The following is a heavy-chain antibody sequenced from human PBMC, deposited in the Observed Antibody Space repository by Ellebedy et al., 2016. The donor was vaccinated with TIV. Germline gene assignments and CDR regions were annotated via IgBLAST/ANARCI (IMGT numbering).Heavy chain of an antibody. Sequence: SLKISXAASGFTFDDYAMHWVRQAPGKGLEWVSGISWNSGSIGYADSVKGRFTISRDNAKNSLYLQMNSLRDEDTAVYYCARDEVVVVAATLYYYYGMDVWGQGTTVTVSS. J-gene: IGHJ6*02. CDR1: GFTFDDYA. D-gene: IGHD2-15*01. CDR3: ARDEVVVVAATLYYYYGMDV. V-gene: IGHV3-9*01. CDR2: ISWNSGSI.